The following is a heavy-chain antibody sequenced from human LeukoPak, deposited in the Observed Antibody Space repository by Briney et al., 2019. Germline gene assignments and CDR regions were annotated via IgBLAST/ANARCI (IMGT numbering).Heavy chain of an antibody. V-gene: IGHV3-30*02. CDR3: AKERDTAMVTIDY. CDR2: IRYDGSNK. Sequence: PGGSLRLSCATSGFTFSSYGMHWVRQAPGKGLEWVAFIRYDGSNKYYADSVKGRFTISRDNSKNTLYLQMNSLRAEDTAVYYCAKERDTAMVTIDYLGEGTLVTVSS. D-gene: IGHD5-18*01. CDR1: GFTFSSYG. J-gene: IGHJ4*02.